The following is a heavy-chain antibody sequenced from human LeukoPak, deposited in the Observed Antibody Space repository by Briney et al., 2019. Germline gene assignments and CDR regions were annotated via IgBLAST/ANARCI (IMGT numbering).Heavy chain of an antibody. J-gene: IGHJ5*02. D-gene: IGHD3-3*01. CDR2: ISASGTLT. Sequence: GGSLTLSCAASGFTFSSFEMNWVRQAPGKGLEWISYISASGTLTHYAGSVEGRVTIARANAKNSLYLQVNSLRAEDTAVYYCARGTEVWSGYSSPQFDPWGQGTLVTVSS. CDR1: GFTFSSFE. CDR3: ARGTEVWSGYSSPQFDP. V-gene: IGHV3-48*03.